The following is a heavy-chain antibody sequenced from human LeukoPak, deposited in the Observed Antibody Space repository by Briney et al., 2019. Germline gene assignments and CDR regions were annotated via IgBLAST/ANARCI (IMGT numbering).Heavy chain of an antibody. CDR2: ISGSGGST. CDR1: GFTFSSYA. D-gene: IGHD1-14*01. V-gene: IGHV3-23*01. J-gene: IGHJ3*02. CDR3: ARDRRYHEDAFDI. Sequence: AGGSLRLSCAASGFTFSSYAMSWVRQAPGKGLEWVSAISGSGGSTYYADSVKGRFTISRDNSKNTLYLQMNSLRAEDTAVYYCARDRRYHEDAFDIWGQGTMVTVSS.